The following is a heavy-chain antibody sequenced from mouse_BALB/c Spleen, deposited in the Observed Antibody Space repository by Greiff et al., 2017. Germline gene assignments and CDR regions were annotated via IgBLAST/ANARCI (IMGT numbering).Heavy chain of an antibody. J-gene: IGHJ2*01. CDR3: ARKGNRYFDY. CDR2: IYPGDGDT. Sequence: QVQLQQPGAELVRPGASVKLSCKASGYTFTSYWMNWVKQRPGQGLEWIGQIYPGDGDTNYNGKFKGKATLTADKSSSTAYMQLSSLTSEDSAVYFCARKGNRYFDYWGQGTTLTVSS. D-gene: IGHD2-1*01. CDR1: GYTFTSYW. V-gene: IGHV1-80*01.